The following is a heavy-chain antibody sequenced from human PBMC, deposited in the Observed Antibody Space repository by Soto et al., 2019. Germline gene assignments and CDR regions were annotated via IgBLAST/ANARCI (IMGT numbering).Heavy chain of an antibody. CDR3: ARDVGGSYFPHNWFDP. D-gene: IGHD1-26*01. J-gene: IGHJ5*02. CDR2: IYYSGST. V-gene: IGHV4-59*01. CDR1: GGSISSYY. Sequence: QVQLQESGPGLVKPSETLSLTCTVSGGSISSYYWSWIRQPPGKGLEWIGYIYYSGSTNYNPSLTSRVTISLDTSKNQFSLKLSSVTAADTAVYYCARDVGGSYFPHNWFDPWGQGTLVTVSS.